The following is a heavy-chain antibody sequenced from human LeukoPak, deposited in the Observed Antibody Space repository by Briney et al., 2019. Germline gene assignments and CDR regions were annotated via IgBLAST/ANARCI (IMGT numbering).Heavy chain of an antibody. Sequence: SETLSLTCTVSGGSISSSSYYWSWIRQPAGKGLEWIGRIYTSGSTNYNPSLKSRVTMSVDTSKNQFSLKLSSVTAADTAVYYCARDKSRRALLWFGEARYYYYMDVWGKGTTVTISS. D-gene: IGHD3-10*01. CDR2: IYTSGST. CDR1: GGSISSSSYY. J-gene: IGHJ6*03. V-gene: IGHV4-61*02. CDR3: ARDKSRRALLWFGEARYYYYMDV.